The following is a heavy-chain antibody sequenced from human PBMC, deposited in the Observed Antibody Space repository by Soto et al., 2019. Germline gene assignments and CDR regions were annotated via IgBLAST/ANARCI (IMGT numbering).Heavy chain of an antibody. D-gene: IGHD2-2*01. CDR1: GYTFTSYG. Sequence: QVQLVQSGAEVKKPGASVKVSCKASGYTFTSYGISWVRQAPGQGLEWMGWISAYNGNTNYAQKLQGRVTMTTDTSTSTAYMELRSLRSDDTAVYYCAIVDDAEGYCSSTSCFDYWGQGTLVTVSS. CDR2: ISAYNGNT. J-gene: IGHJ4*02. V-gene: IGHV1-18*01. CDR3: AIVDDAEGYCSSTSCFDY.